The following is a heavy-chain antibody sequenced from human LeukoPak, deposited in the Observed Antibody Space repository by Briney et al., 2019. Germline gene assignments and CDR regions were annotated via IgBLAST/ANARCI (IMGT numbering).Heavy chain of an antibody. J-gene: IGHJ4*02. V-gene: IGHV3-30*02. CDR3: AKNIRDQLLCGFNY. D-gene: IGHD2-2*01. CDR1: GFTFSRSD. Sequence: GGSLRLSCAASGFTFSRSDMHWLRQAPGKGLEWVAFIRYDGSDKYYGNSVKGRFTISRDNSKNTLYLQMYSLRAEDTAVYYCAKNIRDQLLCGFNYWGQGIVVTVSS. CDR2: IRYDGSDK.